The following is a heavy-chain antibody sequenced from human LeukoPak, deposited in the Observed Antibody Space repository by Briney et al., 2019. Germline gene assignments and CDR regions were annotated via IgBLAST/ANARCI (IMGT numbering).Heavy chain of an antibody. J-gene: IGHJ5*02. CDR2: IYYSGST. D-gene: IGHD3-10*01. V-gene: IGHV4-39*01. CDR3: ARFEPGGVRGGTINWFDP. Sequence: PSETLSLTCAVSGGSISSSSYYWGWIRQPPGKGLEWIGSIYYSGSTYYNPSLKSRVTISVDTSKNQFSLKLSSVTAADTAVYYCARFEPGGVRGGTINWFDPWGQGTLVTVSS. CDR1: GGSISSSSYY.